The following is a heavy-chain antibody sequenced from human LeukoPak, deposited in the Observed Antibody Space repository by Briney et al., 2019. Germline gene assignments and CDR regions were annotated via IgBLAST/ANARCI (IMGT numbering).Heavy chain of an antibody. Sequence: SETLSLTCTASGCSLSSYYLSWIRLPPGKGLEWIGYSYYSGSTTYNPSLMSRVTISVDTSKNQFSLKLSSVTAADTAVYYCARLEYYGSGSYYKFDYWGQGTLVTVSS. J-gene: IGHJ4*02. CDR3: ARLEYYGSGSYYKFDY. CDR2: SYYSGST. V-gene: IGHV4-59*08. D-gene: IGHD3-10*01. CDR1: GCSLSSYY.